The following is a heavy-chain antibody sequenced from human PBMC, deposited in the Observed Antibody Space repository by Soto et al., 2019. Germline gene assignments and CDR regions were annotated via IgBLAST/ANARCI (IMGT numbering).Heavy chain of an antibody. J-gene: IGHJ3*02. CDR3: ATPLLLALGPRGDAFDM. V-gene: IGHV1-69*06. CDR2: IIPIFGTA. CDR1: GGTFSSYA. Sequence: RASVKVSCKASGGTFSSYAISWVRQAPGQGLEWMGGIIPIFGTANYAQKFQGRVTITADKSTSTAYTELSSLRSEDTAVYYCATPLLLALGPRGDAFDMWGQGTMVTVSS. D-gene: IGHD3-22*01.